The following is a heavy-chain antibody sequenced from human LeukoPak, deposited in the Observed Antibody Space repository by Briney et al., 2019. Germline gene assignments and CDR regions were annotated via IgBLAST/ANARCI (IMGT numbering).Heavy chain of an antibody. CDR3: ARGTTGTTVAYGYSLDS. V-gene: IGHV3-74*01. D-gene: IGHD1-7*01. CDR1: GFTFSSYW. J-gene: IGHJ4*02. CDR2: INSDGSNT. Sequence: PGGSLRLSCTASGFTFSSYWMHWVRQAPGKGLVWVSRINSDGSNTNHADSVKGRFTISRDNAKNSLSLEMNSLRVEDTGVYYCARGTTGTTVAYGYSLDSWGQGTLVTVSS.